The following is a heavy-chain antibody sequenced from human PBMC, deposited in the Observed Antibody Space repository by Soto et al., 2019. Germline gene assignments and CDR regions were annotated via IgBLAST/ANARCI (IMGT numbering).Heavy chain of an antibody. CDR2: INPSGGST. D-gene: IGHD6-6*01. J-gene: IGHJ4*02. V-gene: IGHV1-46*01. CDR3: ARDNRIAAPFDY. CDR1: GYTFTSYY. Sequence: ASVKVSCKASGYTFTSYYMHWVRQAPGQGLEWMGIINPSGGSTSYAQKFQGRVTMTRDTSTSTVYMELRSLRSEDTAVYYCARDNRIAAPFDYWGQGTLVTVSS.